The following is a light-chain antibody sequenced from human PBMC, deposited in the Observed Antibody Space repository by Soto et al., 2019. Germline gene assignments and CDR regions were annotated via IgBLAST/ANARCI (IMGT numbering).Light chain of an antibody. CDR2: DVT. Sequence: QSALTQPRSVSGSPGQSVTISCSGTSSNVGGYSYVSWYQQHPGIAPQLIIYDVTKRPSGVPDRFSGSKSGNTASLTISGLQAEEEADYYCCSYAGSYSWVFGGGTKLTVL. V-gene: IGLV2-11*01. CDR1: SSNVGGYSY. J-gene: IGLJ3*02. CDR3: CSYAGSYSWV.